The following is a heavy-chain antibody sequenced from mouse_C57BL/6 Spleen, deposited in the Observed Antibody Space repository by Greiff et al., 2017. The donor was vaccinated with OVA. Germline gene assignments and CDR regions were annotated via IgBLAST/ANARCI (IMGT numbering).Heavy chain of an antibody. D-gene: IGHD1-1*01. Sequence: QVQLQQSGAELVKPGASVKLSCKASGYTFTSYWMQWVKQRPGQGLEWIGEIDPSDSYTNYNQKFKGKATLTVDTSSSTAYMQLSSLTSEDSAVYYCARSPYYYGSSYAMDYWGQGTSVTVSS. CDR2: IDPSDSYT. CDR1: GYTFTSYW. V-gene: IGHV1-50*01. J-gene: IGHJ4*01. CDR3: ARSPYYYGSSYAMDY.